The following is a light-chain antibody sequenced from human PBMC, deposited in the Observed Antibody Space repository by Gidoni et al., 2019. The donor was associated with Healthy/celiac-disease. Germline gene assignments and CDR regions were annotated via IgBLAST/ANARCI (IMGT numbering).Light chain of an antibody. CDR2: WAS. CDR1: QSVLYSSNNKNY. Sequence: DIVMIQSPDSLAVSLGARATINCKSSQSVLYSSNNKNYLAWYQQKPGQPPKLLIYWASTRESGVPDRFSGSGSGTDFTLTISSLQAEDVAVYYCQQYYSTPPLTFGGGTKVEIK. J-gene: IGKJ4*01. CDR3: QQYYSTPPLT. V-gene: IGKV4-1*01.